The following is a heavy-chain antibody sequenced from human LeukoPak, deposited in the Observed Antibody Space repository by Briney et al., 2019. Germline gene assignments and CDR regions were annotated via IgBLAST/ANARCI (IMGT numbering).Heavy chain of an antibody. J-gene: IGHJ2*01. V-gene: IGHV1-2*02. CDR3: AREYCSSTSCYGAGWYFDL. D-gene: IGHD2-2*01. CDR1: GYTFTGYY. Sequence: ASVKVSCKASGYTFTGYYMHWVRQAPGQELEWMGWINPNSGGTNYAQKFQGRVTMTRDTSISTAYMELSRLRSDDTAVYYCAREYCSSTSCYGAGWYFDLWGRGTLVTVSS. CDR2: INPNSGGT.